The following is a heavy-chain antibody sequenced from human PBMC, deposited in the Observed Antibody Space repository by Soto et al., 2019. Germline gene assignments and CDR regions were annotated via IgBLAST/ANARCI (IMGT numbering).Heavy chain of an antibody. J-gene: IGHJ4*02. Sequence: EVQLLESGGGLVQPGGSLRLSCAASGFTFDTYPMSWVRLAPGKGLEWVSVISGSGDSTYYADSVKGRLTISRDNSKNTLYLQMNSLRTEDTAAYYCAKRMYYGSGSFEYWGQGTLVTVSS. D-gene: IGHD3-10*01. CDR3: AKRMYYGSGSFEY. CDR2: ISGSGDST. V-gene: IGHV3-23*01. CDR1: GFTFDTYP.